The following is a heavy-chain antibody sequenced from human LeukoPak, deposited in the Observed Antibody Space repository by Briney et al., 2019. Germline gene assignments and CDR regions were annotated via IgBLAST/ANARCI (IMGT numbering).Heavy chain of an antibody. CDR3: ARAPPFVPAARRFNWFDP. CDR2: IYHSGST. J-gene: IGHJ5*02. D-gene: IGHD2-2*01. Sequence: PSETLSLTCTVSGGSISSSSYYWGWIRQPPGKGLEWIGSIYHSGSTYYNPSLKSRVTISVDTSKNQFSLKLSSVTAADTAVYYCARAPPFVPAARRFNWFDPWGQGTLVTVSS. CDR1: GGSISSSSYY. V-gene: IGHV4-39*07.